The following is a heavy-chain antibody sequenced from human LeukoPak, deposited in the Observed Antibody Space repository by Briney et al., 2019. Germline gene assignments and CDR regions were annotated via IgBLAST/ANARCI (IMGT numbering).Heavy chain of an antibody. V-gene: IGHV1-69*05. CDR3: AILYSSSFLFDY. D-gene: IGHD6-6*01. Sequence: SVKVSCKASGGTFSSYAISWVRQAPGQGLEWMGGIIPIFGTANYAQKFQGRVTITTDESTSTAYMELSSLRSEDTAVYYCAILYSSSFLFDYWGQGTLVTVSS. CDR2: IIPIFGTA. CDR1: GGTFSSYA. J-gene: IGHJ4*02.